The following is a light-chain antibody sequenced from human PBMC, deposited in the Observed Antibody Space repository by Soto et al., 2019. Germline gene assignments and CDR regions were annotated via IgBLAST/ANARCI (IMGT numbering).Light chain of an antibody. CDR2: EVN. V-gene: IGLV2-23*02. J-gene: IGLJ2*01. CDR1: SSDVEIYHL. CDR3: CSYIGGTTHVV. Sequence: QSVLTQPASVSGSPGQSITISCTGTSSDVEIYHLVSWYQQHPDKAPKLMIYEVNKRPSGVSNRFSGSKSGNTASLTISGLQAEDDANYYCCSYIGGTTHVVFGGGTKLTVL.